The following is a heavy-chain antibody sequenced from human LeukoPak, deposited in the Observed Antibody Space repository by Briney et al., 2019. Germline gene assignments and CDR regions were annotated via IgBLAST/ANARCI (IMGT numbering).Heavy chain of an antibody. D-gene: IGHD3-22*01. V-gene: IGHV3-23*01. J-gene: IGHJ6*02. Sequence: GGSLRLSCAASGFTFSSYAMSWVRQAPGKGLEWVSAISGSGGSTYYADSVKGRFTISRDNSKNTLYLQMNSLRAEDTAVYYCAKGLYYYDSSGYYIPPYGMDVWGQGTTVTVSS. CDR1: GFTFSSYA. CDR2: ISGSGGST. CDR3: AKGLYYYDSSGYYIPPYGMDV.